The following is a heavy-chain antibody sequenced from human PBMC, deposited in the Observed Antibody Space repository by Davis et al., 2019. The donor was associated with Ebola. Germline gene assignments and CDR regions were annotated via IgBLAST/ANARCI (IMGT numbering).Heavy chain of an antibody. Sequence: GESLKISCAASGFTFSSYGMHWVRQAPGKGLEWVAVIWYDGSNKYYADSVKGRFTISRDNSKNTLYLQMNSLRAGDTAVYYCARAGGRITMVQGVRYYYGMDVWGQGTTVTVSS. CDR2: IWYDGSNK. J-gene: IGHJ6*02. CDR1: GFTFSSYG. D-gene: IGHD3-10*01. V-gene: IGHV3-33*01. CDR3: ARAGGRITMVQGVRYYYGMDV.